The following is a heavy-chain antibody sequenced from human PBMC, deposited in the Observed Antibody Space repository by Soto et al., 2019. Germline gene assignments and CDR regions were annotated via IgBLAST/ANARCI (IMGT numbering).Heavy chain of an antibody. Sequence: SETLSLTCTVSGGSISSYYWSWIRQPPGKGLEWIGYIYYSGSTNYNPSLKSRITITVDTSKNQFSLKLSSVTAADTAVYYCARRAYRYYFDYWGQGTLVTVSS. CDR2: IYYSGST. CDR1: GGSISSYY. J-gene: IGHJ4*02. V-gene: IGHV4-59*01. CDR3: ARRAYRYYFDY.